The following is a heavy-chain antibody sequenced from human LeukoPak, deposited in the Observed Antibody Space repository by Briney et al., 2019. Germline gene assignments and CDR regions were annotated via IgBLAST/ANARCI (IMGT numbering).Heavy chain of an antibody. CDR1: GFTFSSYE. V-gene: IGHV3-48*03. D-gene: IGHD6-13*01. CDR2: ISSSGSAI. Sequence: PGGSLRLSCAASGFTFSSYEMNWVREAPGKGLEWVSYISSSGSAIYYADSVKGRFTISRDNAKNSLYLQMNSLRAEDTAVYYCARVESSSNIDWGQGTLVTVSS. CDR3: ARVESSSNID. J-gene: IGHJ4*02.